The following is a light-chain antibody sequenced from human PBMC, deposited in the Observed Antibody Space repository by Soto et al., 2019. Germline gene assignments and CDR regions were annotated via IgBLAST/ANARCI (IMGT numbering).Light chain of an antibody. Sequence: QSVLTQPPSASGSPGQSVTISCTGTISDVGYYNYVSWYQQYPGKAPKLLIYEVSTRPSGVPDRFSGSKSGNTASLTVSGLQAADEADYYCTSYAGTDVHYVFGTGTKVTVL. J-gene: IGLJ1*01. CDR1: ISDVGYYNY. V-gene: IGLV2-8*01. CDR2: EVS. CDR3: TSYAGTDVHYV.